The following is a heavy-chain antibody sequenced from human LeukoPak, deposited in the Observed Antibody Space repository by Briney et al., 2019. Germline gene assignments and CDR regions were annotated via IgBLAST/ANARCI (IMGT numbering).Heavy chain of an antibody. V-gene: IGHV4-31*03. CDR1: GGSISSGGYY. CDR2: IYYSGST. D-gene: IGHD3-10*01. J-gene: IGHJ6*02. CDR3: ARDQSSRSYYPYGMDV. Sequence: SETLSLTCTVSGGSISSGGYYWSWIRQHPGKGLEWIGYIYYSGSTYYNPSLKSRVTISVDTSKNQFSLKLSSVTAADTAVYYCARDQSSRSYYPYGMDVWGQGTTVTVSS.